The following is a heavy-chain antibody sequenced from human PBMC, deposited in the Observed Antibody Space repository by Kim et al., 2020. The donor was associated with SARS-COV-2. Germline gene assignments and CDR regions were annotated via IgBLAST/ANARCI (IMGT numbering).Heavy chain of an antibody. J-gene: IGHJ6*03. Sequence: ASVKVSCKASGYTFTSYGISWVRQAPGQGLEWMGWISAYNGNTNYAQKLQGRVTMTTDTSTSTAYMELRSLRSDDTAVYYCARVFGILTGYSYYYYMDVWGKGTTVTVSS. CDR3: ARVFGILTGYSYYYYMDV. V-gene: IGHV1-18*01. D-gene: IGHD3-9*01. CDR1: GYTFTSYG. CDR2: ISAYNGNT.